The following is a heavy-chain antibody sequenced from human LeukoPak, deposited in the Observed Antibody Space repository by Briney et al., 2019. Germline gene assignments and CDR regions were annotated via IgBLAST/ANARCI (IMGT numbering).Heavy chain of an antibody. D-gene: IGHD3/OR15-3a*01. J-gene: IGHJ4*02. CDR1: GLTFSNFA. CDR3: ATYDVMNGCLDY. V-gene: IGHV3-23*01. Sequence: GGSLRLSCAVSGLTFSNFAMAWVRQAPGKGLDWAAGISGGAENTYYGDSAKGRFTISRDNSKNTVDLEMNSLRAEDTAVYFCATYDVMNGCLDYWGQGAQVTVSS. CDR2: ISGGAENT.